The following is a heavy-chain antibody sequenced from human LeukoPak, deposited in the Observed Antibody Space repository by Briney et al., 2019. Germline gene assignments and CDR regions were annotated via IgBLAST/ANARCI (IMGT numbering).Heavy chain of an antibody. CDR1: GYSFATYW. Sequence: GESLRISCKASGYSFATYWITRLRQTPGQGLEWMGKFDPTDSYTTYGPSFQGHVTISADKSISTAYLQWNSLKALDTAMYYCERHDHNARLKLDYWGQGTLVTVSS. CDR3: ERHDHNARLKLDY. J-gene: IGHJ4*02. D-gene: IGHD1-1*01. CDR2: FDPTDSYT. V-gene: IGHV5-10-1*01.